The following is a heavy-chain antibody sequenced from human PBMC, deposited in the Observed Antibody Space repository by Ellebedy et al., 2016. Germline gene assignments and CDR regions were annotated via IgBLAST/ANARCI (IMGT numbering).Heavy chain of an antibody. J-gene: IGHJ6*02. CDR2: ISSGGDNT. V-gene: IGHV3-23*01. D-gene: IGHD1-1*01. CDR3: AKAPERRSGPYYYYGMDV. CDR1: GFTFSSYG. Sequence: GESLKISXAASGFTFSSYGMHWVRQAPGKGLEWVSSISSGGDNTYYADSVKGRFTISRDNSKNTLYLQMNSLRAEDTAVYYCAKAPERRSGPYYYYGMDVWGQGTTVTVSS.